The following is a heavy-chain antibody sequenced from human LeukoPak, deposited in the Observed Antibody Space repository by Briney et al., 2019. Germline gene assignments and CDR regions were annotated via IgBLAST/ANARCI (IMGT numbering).Heavy chain of an antibody. J-gene: IGHJ4*02. CDR2: ISAYNGNT. CDR1: GYTFTSYG. V-gene: IGHV1-18*01. Sequence: ASVKVSCKASGYTFTSYGISWVRQAPGQGLEWMGWISAYNGNTNYAQKLQGRVTMTTDTSTSTAYMELRSLRSDDTAVYYCARDLLQLAASSFGYWGQGTLVTVSS. CDR3: ARDLLQLAASSFGY. D-gene: IGHD6-6*01.